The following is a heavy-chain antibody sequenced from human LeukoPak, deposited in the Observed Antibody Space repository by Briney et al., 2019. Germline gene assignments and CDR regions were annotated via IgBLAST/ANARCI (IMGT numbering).Heavy chain of an antibody. CDR2: ISYDGSNK. CDR3: ARDLYSYGQMGSFDY. J-gene: IGHJ4*02. D-gene: IGHD5-18*01. CDR1: GFTFSSYA. V-gene: IGHV3-30*04. Sequence: GGSLRLSCAASGFTFSSYAMHWVRQAPGKGLEWVAVISYDGSNKYYADSVKGRFTISRDNSKNTLYLQMNSLGAEDTAVYYCARDLYSYGQMGSFDYWGQGTLVTVSS.